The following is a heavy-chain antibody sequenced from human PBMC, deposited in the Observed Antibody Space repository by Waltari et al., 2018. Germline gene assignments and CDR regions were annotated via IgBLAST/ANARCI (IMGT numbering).Heavy chain of an antibody. J-gene: IGHJ4*02. CDR2: INPNSGGT. CDR1: GYTFTGYY. D-gene: IGHD3-22*01. Sequence: QVQLVQSGAEVKKPGASVKVSCKASGYTFTGYYMHWVRQAPGQGLEWMGRINPNSGGTNYAQKIQGRVTMTRDTSISTAYMELSRLRSDDTAVYYCARGGAGGIVVVIPFDYWGQGTLVTVSS. CDR3: ARGGAGGIVVVIPFDY. V-gene: IGHV1-2*06.